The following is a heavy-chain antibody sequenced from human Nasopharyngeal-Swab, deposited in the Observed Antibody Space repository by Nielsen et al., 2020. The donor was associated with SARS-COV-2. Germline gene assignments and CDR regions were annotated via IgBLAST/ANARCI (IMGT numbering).Heavy chain of an antibody. CDR2: MNPNSGNT. J-gene: IGHJ6*02. Sequence: WVRQAPGQGLEWMGWMNPNSGNTGYAQKFQGRVTMTRNTSISAAYMELSSLRSEDTAVYYCARVEGWSGMDVWGQGTTVTVSS. CDR3: ARVEGWSGMDV. V-gene: IGHV1-8*01.